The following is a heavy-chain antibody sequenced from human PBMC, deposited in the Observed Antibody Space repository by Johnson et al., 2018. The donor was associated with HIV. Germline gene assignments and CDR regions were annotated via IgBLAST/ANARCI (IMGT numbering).Heavy chain of an antibody. D-gene: IGHD3-3*01. CDR3: ARENYYNFPLDAFDI. CDR1: GFTVSSNY. J-gene: IGHJ3*02. Sequence: QMQLVESGGGLIQPVGSLRLSCAASGFTVSSNYMSWIRQAPGKGLEWVSYISSSGSTIYYADSVKGRFTISSDNTKNTLYLQMNSLRAEDTAVYYCARENYYNFPLDAFDIWGQGTMVTVSS. CDR2: ISSSGSTI. V-gene: IGHV3-11*04.